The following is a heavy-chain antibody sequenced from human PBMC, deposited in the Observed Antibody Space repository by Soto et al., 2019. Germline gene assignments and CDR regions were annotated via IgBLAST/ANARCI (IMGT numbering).Heavy chain of an antibody. J-gene: IGHJ4*02. CDR2: IYDGGTT. CDR3: ARVGSDGTTTICHQRLFDL. Sequence: EVQLVESGGGLVQPWESLRLSCSASGFSVSVNYMSWIRQVPWKGLEWVSIIYDGGTTKYADSVEGRFTLSRDASKNIRYLQMNGLGAADMAVYYCARVGSDGTTTICHQRLFDLWGQGTLVTVSS. CDR1: GFSVSVNY. D-gene: IGHD2-2*01. V-gene: IGHV3-66*01.